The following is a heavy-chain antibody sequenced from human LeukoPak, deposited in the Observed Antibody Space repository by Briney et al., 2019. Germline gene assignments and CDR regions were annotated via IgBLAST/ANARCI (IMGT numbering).Heavy chain of an antibody. CDR3: ARAGTTVVPQFDY. Sequence: PSETLSLTCAVYGGSFSGYYWSWIRQPPGKGLEWIGSIYYSGSTYYNPSLKSRVTISVDTSKNQFSLKLSSVTAVDTAVYYCARAGTTVVPQFDYWGQGTLVTVSS. CDR2: IYYSGST. CDR1: GGSFSGYY. J-gene: IGHJ4*02. V-gene: IGHV4-34*01. D-gene: IGHD4-23*01.